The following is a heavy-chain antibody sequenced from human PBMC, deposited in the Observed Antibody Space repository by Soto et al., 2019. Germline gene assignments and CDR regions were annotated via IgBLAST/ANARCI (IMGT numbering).Heavy chain of an antibody. D-gene: IGHD3-22*01. V-gene: IGHV1-18*01. J-gene: IGHJ4*02. CDR2: ISAYNGNT. CDR1: GYTFTSYG. CDR3: ARVLNYYDSSGYYPGGDY. Sequence: VSVKVSCKASGYTFTSYGISWVRQAPGQGLEWMGWISAYNGNTNYAQKLQGRVTMTTDTSTSTAYMELRSLRSDDTAVYYCARVLNYYDSSGYYPGGDYWGQGTLVTVSS.